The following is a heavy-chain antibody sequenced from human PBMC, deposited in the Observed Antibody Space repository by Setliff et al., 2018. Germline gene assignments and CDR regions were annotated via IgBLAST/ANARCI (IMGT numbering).Heavy chain of an antibody. J-gene: IGHJ6*03. V-gene: IGHV4-39*07. Sequence: ETLSLTCTVSGGYIARSYFFWSWIRQAPGRGLEWIGEINDRGSTHYNPSLKSRVTVSLDTSKNQFSLKLTSVTAADTAVYYCARARYSSGWYGGGGAFYYMDAWGKGTTVTVSS. CDR2: INDRGST. CDR1: GGYIARSYFF. CDR3: ARARYSSGWYGGGGAFYYMDA. D-gene: IGHD6-19*01.